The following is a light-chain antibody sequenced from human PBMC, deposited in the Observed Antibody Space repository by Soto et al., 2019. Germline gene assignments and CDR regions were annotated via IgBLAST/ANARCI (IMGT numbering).Light chain of an antibody. Sequence: EIVLTQSPATLSLSPGERATLSCRASQSVSSYLAWYQQKPDQAPRLLIYDASKRATGIPARFSGSGSGTDFTLTISNLEPEDFAVYYCQQRGNWPRTFGQGTKVDIK. J-gene: IGKJ1*01. CDR3: QQRGNWPRT. CDR2: DAS. V-gene: IGKV3-11*01. CDR1: QSVSSY.